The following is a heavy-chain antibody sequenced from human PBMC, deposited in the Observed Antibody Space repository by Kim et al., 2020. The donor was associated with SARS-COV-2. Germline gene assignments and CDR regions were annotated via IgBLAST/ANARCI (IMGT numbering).Heavy chain of an antibody. D-gene: IGHD3-22*01. J-gene: IGHJ3*02. Sequence: GGSLRLSCAASGFTFSSYGMHWVRQAPGKGLEWVAVIWYDGSNKYYADSVKGRFTISRDNSKNTLYLQMNSLRAEDTAVYYCARDRSPTYYYDSSGYYYPDAFDIWGQGTMVTVSS. CDR3: ARDRSPTYYYDSSGYYYPDAFDI. CDR2: IWYDGSNK. CDR1: GFTFSSYG. V-gene: IGHV3-33*08.